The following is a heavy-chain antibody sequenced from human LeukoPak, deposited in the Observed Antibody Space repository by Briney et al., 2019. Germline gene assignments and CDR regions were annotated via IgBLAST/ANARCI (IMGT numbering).Heavy chain of an antibody. J-gene: IGHJ4*02. Sequence: PSETLSLTCTVSGGSISSGDYYWSWIRQPPGKGLEWIGYIYFSGSTYYNPSLKSRVTISVDTSKNQFSLKLSSVTAADTAVYYCARDPIAAAEPIDYWGQGTLVTVSS. D-gene: IGHD6-13*01. CDR1: GGSISSGDYY. CDR2: IYFSGST. V-gene: IGHV4-30-4*01. CDR3: ARDPIAAAEPIDY.